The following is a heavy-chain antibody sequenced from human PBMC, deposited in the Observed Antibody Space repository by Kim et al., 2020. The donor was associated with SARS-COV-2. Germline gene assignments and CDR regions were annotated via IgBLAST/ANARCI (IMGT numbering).Heavy chain of an antibody. J-gene: IGHJ3*02. D-gene: IGHD3-22*01. CDR3: ARSSEVVTFDAFDI. V-gene: IGHV3-48*04. Sequence: GGSLRLSCAASGFTFSSYSMNWVRQAPGKGLEWVSYISSSSSTIYYADSVKGRFTISRDNAKNSLYLQMNSLRAEDTAVYYCARSSEVVTFDAFDIWGQGTMVTVSS. CDR1: GFTFSSYS. CDR2: ISSSSSTI.